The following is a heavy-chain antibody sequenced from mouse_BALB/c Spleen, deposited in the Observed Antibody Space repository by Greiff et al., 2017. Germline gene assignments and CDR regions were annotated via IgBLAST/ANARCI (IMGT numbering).Heavy chain of an antibody. D-gene: IGHD2-10*02. CDR3: VYGDYFDY. Sequence: VQLQQSAAELARPGASVKMSCKASGYTFTSYTMHWVKQRPGQGLEWIGYINPSSGYTEYNQKFKDKTTLTADKSSSTAYMQLSSLTSEDSAVYYCVYGDYFDYWGQGTTLTVSS. V-gene: IGHV1-4*02. J-gene: IGHJ2*01. CDR1: GYTFTSYT. CDR2: INPSSGYT.